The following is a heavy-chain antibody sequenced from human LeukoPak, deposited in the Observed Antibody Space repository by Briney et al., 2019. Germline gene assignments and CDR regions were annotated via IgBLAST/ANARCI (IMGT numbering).Heavy chain of an antibody. J-gene: IGHJ3*02. D-gene: IGHD4-11*01. V-gene: IGHV3-30*04. CDR1: GFTFSSYA. CDR3: ARAEGNYVGAFDI. Sequence: GRSLRLSCAASGFTFSSYAMHWVRQAPGKGLEWVAVISYDGSNKYYADSVKGRFTISRDNSKNTLYLRMNSLRAEDTAVYYCARAEGNYVGAFDIWGQGTMVTVSS. CDR2: ISYDGSNK.